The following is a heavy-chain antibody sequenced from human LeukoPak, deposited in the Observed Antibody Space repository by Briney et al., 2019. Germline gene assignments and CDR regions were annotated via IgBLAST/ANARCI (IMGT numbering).Heavy chain of an antibody. J-gene: IGHJ4*02. CDR1: GYTFTTFY. V-gene: IGHV1-46*01. CDR3: ARGGMGIQLWPFDY. CDR2: INPSGGST. Sequence: ASVKVSCTASGYTFTTFYMHWMRQAPGQGLEWMGIINPSGGSTSYAQNFQGRVTMTRDTSTSTVYMELSRLRSEDTAVYYCARGGMGIQLWPFDYWGQGTLVTVSS. D-gene: IGHD5-18*01.